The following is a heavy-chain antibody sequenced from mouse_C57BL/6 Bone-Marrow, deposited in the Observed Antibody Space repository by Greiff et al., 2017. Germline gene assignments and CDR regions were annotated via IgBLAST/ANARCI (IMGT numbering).Heavy chain of an antibody. V-gene: IGHV14-4*01. J-gene: IGHJ2*01. D-gene: IGHD3-1*01. Sequence: VQLQQSGAELVRPGASVKLSCTASGFNIKDDYMHWVKQRPEQGLEWIGWIDPENGDTEYASKFQGKATITADTSSNTAYLQLRSLTSEDTAVYYCTTGLRERVGYGGQGTTLTVSS. CDR3: TTGLRERVGY. CDR1: GFNIKDDY. CDR2: IDPENGDT.